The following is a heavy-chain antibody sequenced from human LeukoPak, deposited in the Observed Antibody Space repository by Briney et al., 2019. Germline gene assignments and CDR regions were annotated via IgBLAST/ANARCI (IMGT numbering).Heavy chain of an antibody. CDR3: ARDQQQLGDFDY. CDR1: GYTFTGYC. CDR2: INPNSGGT. J-gene: IGHJ4*02. Sequence: ASVKVSCKASGYTFTGYCMPWVRQAPGQGLEWMGWINPNSGGTNYAQKFQGRVTMTRDTSISTAYMELSRLRSDDTAVYYCARDQQQLGDFDYWGQGTLVTVSS. V-gene: IGHV1-2*02. D-gene: IGHD6-13*01.